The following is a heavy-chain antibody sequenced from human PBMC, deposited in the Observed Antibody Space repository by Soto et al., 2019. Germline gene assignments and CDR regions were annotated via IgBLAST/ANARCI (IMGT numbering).Heavy chain of an antibody. D-gene: IGHD3-10*01. CDR1: GYSFTSYW. J-gene: IGHJ4*02. V-gene: IGHV5-51*01. CDR3: ARHYYGSATYYDY. Sequence: GESLKISCKGSGYSFTSYWIGWVRQMPGKGLEWMGIIYPGGSDTRYSPSFQGHVTLSADKSISTAYLQWSSLKASDTAIYYCARHYYGSATYYDYWGQGTLVTVSS. CDR2: IYPGGSDT.